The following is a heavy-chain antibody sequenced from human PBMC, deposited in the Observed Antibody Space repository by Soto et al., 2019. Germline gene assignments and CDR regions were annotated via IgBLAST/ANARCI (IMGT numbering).Heavy chain of an antibody. CDR1: GGTFSSYA. CDR3: AREEYCSGGSCHPSAIWYFDL. V-gene: IGHV1-69*12. J-gene: IGHJ2*01. D-gene: IGHD2-15*01. Sequence: QVQLVQSGAEVKKPGSSVKVSCKASGGTFSSYAISWVRQAPGQGLEWMGGIIPIFGTANYAQKFQGRVTITADESTSTAYMELGSLRSEDTAVYYCAREEYCSGGSCHPSAIWYFDLWGRGTLVTVSS. CDR2: IIPIFGTA.